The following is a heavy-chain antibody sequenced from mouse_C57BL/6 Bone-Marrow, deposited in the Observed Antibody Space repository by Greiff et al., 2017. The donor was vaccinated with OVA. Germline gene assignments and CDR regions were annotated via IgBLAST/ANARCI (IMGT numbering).Heavy chain of an antibody. Sequence: EVHLVESEGGLVQPGSSMKLSCTASGFTFSDYYMAWVRQVPEKGLEWVANINYDGSSTYYLDSLKSRFIISRDNAKNILYLQMSSLKSEDTATYYCARDPYGNYAMDYWGQGTSVTVSS. D-gene: IGHD2-1*01. CDR1: GFTFSDYY. CDR2: INYDGSST. J-gene: IGHJ4*01. V-gene: IGHV5-16*01. CDR3: ARDPYGNYAMDY.